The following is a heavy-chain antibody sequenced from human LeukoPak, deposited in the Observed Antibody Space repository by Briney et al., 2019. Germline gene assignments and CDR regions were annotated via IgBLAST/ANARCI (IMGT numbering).Heavy chain of an antibody. CDR3: ASSDDSSGYSYYFDY. D-gene: IGHD3-22*01. CDR2: INHSGST. CDR1: GGSFSGYY. J-gene: IGHJ4*02. Sequence: SETLSLTCAVYGGSFSGYYWSWIRQPPGKGLEWIGEINHSGSTNYNPSLKSRVTISVDTSKNQFSLKLSSVTAADTAVYYCASSDDSSGYSYYFDYWGQGTLVTVPS. V-gene: IGHV4-34*01.